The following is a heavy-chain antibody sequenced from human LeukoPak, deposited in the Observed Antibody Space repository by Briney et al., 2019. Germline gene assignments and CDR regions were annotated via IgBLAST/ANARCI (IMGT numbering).Heavy chain of an antibody. CDR2: IYYSGST. J-gene: IGHJ4*02. CDR3: AGTLSGWYYFDY. D-gene: IGHD6-19*01. CDR1: GGSISSYY. V-gene: IGHV4-59*01. Sequence: SETLSLTCTVSGGSISSYYWSWIRQPPGKGLEWIGYIYYSGSTNYNPSLKSRVTISVDTSKNQFSLKLSSVTAADTAVYYCAGTLSGWYYFDYWGQGTLVTVSS.